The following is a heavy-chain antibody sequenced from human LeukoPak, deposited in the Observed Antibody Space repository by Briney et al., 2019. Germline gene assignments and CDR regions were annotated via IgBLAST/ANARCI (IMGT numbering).Heavy chain of an antibody. J-gene: IGHJ4*02. CDR3: VSFYETY. V-gene: IGHV3-9*01. CDR1: GFTFDDYG. CDR2: ISWNSGNI. D-gene: IGHD2/OR15-2a*01. Sequence: GGSLRLSCADSGFTFDDYGMHWVRQPPGKGLEWVSGISWNSGNIGYADSVKGRFTISKDNAKNTVYLQMNSLRAEDTAVYYCVSFYETYWGRGTLVTVSS.